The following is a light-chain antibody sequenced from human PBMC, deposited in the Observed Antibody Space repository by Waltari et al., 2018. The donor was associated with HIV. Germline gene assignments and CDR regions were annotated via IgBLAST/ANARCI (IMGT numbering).Light chain of an antibody. V-gene: IGLV2-11*01. J-gene: IGLJ3*02. Sequence: GSPGQSVTISCTGTSSDVGGYNYVSWYQQHPGKAPKLMIYDVSKRPSGVPDRFSGSKSGNTASLTISGLQAEDEADYYCCSYAGSYWVFGGGTKLTVL. CDR2: DVS. CDR1: SSDVGGYNY. CDR3: CSYAGSYWV.